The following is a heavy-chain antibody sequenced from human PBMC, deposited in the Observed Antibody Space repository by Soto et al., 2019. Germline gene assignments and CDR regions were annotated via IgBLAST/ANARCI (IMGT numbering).Heavy chain of an antibody. Sequence: QVQLVQSGAEVKKPGASVKVSCKASGYTFTSYYMHWVRQAPGQGLEWMGIINPSGGSTSYAQKFQGRVSMTRDTSTSTVYMELSSLRSEDTAVYYCARDIVVVPDSGDAFDIWGQGTMVTVSS. CDR1: GYTFTSYY. CDR2: INPSGGST. V-gene: IGHV1-46*03. J-gene: IGHJ3*02. CDR3: ARDIVVVPDSGDAFDI. D-gene: IGHD2-2*01.